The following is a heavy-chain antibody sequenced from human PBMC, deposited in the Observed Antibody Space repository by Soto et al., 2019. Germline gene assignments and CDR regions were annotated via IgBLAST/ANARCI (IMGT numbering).Heavy chain of an antibody. Sequence: GGSLRLSCAVSGFTFRSSAMSWVRRAPGKGLEWVSAISGSDDSTYYADSVKGRFTISRDNSKNTLYLQMNSLRAEDTAVYYCAKDRNHYYYYMDVWGKGTTLTVSS. J-gene: IGHJ6*03. D-gene: IGHD1-1*01. V-gene: IGHV3-23*01. CDR3: AKDRNHYYYYMDV. CDR1: GFTFRSSA. CDR2: ISGSDDST.